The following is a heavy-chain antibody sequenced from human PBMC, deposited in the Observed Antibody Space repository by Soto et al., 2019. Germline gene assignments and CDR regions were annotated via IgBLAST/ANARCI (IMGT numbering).Heavy chain of an antibody. Sequence: QVQLVQSGAEVKKPGASVKVSCKTSGYTFTTYGVSWVRQDPGLGLEWMGWIIGYNGNTNSAPKFQGRVSKTTDTSTSIVYMELRRLRSDDTAVYYCASAERAYCSGDNCEPYFDYWGQGTLVTVSS. CDR3: ASAERAYCSGDNCEPYFDY. V-gene: IGHV1-18*01. CDR1: GYTFTTYG. J-gene: IGHJ4*02. CDR2: IIGYNGNT. D-gene: IGHD2-15*01.